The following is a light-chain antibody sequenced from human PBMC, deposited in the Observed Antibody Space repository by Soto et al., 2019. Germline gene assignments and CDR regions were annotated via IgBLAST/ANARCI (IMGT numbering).Light chain of an antibody. J-gene: IGKJ1*01. CDR3: HQYASSTGT. CDR2: DAS. Sequence: VLTQSAGALSLSPGERATFSCRASQCLPSNFLAWYQRKPGQAPRLLIYDASSRATGIPDRFSGSGSGTEFMLTISRLEPEDFAVYYCHQYASSTGTFGQGTKVDIK. CDR1: QCLPSNF. V-gene: IGKV3-20*01.